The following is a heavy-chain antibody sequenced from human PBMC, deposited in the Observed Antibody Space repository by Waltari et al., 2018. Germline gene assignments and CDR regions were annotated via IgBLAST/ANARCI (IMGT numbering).Heavy chain of an antibody. J-gene: IGHJ4*02. Sequence: EVQLVESGGGLVQHGRSLRLSCAASGFTFDDYAMPWVRQAPGKGLEWVSGISWNSGSIGYADSVKGRFTISRDNAKNSLYLQMNSLRAEDTALYYCAGRYSSSSGYFDYWGQGTLVTVSS. D-gene: IGHD6-6*01. CDR1: GFTFDDYA. CDR3: AGRYSSSSGYFDY. CDR2: ISWNSGSI. V-gene: IGHV3-9*01.